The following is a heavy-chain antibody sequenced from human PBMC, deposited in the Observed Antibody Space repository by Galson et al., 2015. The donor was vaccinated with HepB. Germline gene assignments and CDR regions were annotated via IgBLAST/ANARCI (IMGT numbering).Heavy chain of an antibody. J-gene: IGHJ4*02. Sequence: SLRLSCAASGFTVSSNYMSWVRQAPGKGLEWVSVIYSGGSTYYADSVKGRFTISRDNSKNTLYLQMNSLRAEDTAVYYCARERRWAVVTTPGGGDYFDYWGQGTLVTVSS. CDR3: ARERRWAVVTTPGGGDYFDY. CDR1: GFTVSSNY. CDR2: IYSGGST. D-gene: IGHD4-23*01. V-gene: IGHV3-66*01.